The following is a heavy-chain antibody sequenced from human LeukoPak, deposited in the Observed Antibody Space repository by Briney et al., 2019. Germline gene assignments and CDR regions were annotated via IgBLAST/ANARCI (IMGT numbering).Heavy chain of an antibody. Sequence: ASVKVSCKASGYTFTSYDINWVRQATGQGLEWMGWMNPNSGNTGYAQKFQGRVTMTRYTSISAAYMELSSLRSEDTAVYYCARKRGYCSSTSCYRNNWFDPWGQGTLVTVSS. J-gene: IGHJ5*02. CDR3: ARKRGYCSSTSCYRNNWFDP. D-gene: IGHD2-2*03. V-gene: IGHV1-8*01. CDR1: GYTFTSYD. CDR2: MNPNSGNT.